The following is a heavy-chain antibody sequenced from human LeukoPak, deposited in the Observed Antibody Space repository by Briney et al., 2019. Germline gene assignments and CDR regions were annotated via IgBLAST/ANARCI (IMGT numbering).Heavy chain of an antibody. J-gene: IGHJ6*03. CDR2: IFPSGSA. CDR3: ARRNHYFYYMDV. V-gene: IGHV4-4*09. Sequence: SETLSLTCTVSGGSISSYYWSWIRQSPVKGLEWIGYIFPSGSAFYNPSLESRVTISQDTSENQFSLRLSSVTAADTAVYYCARRNHYFYYMDVWGKGTTVTVSS. D-gene: IGHD1-14*01. CDR1: GGSISSYY.